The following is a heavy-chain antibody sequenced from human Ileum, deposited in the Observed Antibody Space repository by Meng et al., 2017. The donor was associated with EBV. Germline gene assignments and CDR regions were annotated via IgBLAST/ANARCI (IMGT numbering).Heavy chain of an antibody. CDR2: MSYSGST. D-gene: IGHD1-26*01. CDR3: AGDPHSGSPH. J-gene: IGHJ4*02. CDR1: GGSVSSAHSF. V-gene: IGHV4-61*01. Sequence: VLLHESGPGLGSPSETLSLTCTVSGGSVSSAHSFWTWIRQPPGKGLEWIGYMSYSGSTNYSPPLESRVTISVDTSKNQFSLKLSSVTAADTAVYYCAGDPHSGSPHWGQGTLVTVSS.